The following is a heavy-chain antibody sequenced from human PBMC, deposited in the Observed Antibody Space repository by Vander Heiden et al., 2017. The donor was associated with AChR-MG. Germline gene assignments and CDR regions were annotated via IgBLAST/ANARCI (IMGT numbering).Heavy chain of an antibody. CDR3: AREDQQLGNFDI. CDR2: IKQDGSEK. J-gene: IGHJ3*02. Sequence: EVQPVEPGGGLLQPGGSLRLSRAASGFNFSSYWKSWVRQAPGEGLEWVANIKQDGSEKYYVDSVKGRFTNSRDNAKNSLYLQMNSLRAEDTAVYYCAREDQQLGNFDIWGQGTMVTVSS. CDR1: GFNFSSYW. V-gene: IGHV3-7*01. D-gene: IGHD6-13*01.